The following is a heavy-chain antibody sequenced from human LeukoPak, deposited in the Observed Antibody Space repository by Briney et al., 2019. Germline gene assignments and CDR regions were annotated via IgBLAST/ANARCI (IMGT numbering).Heavy chain of an antibody. CDR2: INHSGST. V-gene: IGHV4-34*01. D-gene: IGHD1-20*01. J-gene: IGHJ6*02. Sequence: SETLSLTCTVSGASISSYYWSWIRQPPGKGLEWIGEINHSGSTNYNPSLKSRVTISVDTSKNQFSLKLSSVTAADTAVYYCAVTGTNDYYYYYGMDVWGQGTTVTVSS. CDR3: AVTGTNDYYYYYGMDV. CDR1: GASISSYY.